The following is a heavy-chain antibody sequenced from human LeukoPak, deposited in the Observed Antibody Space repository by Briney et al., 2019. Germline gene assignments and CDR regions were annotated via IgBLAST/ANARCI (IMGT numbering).Heavy chain of an antibody. CDR2: IRSKANSYAT. Sequence: QPGGSLRLSCAASGFTFSGSAMHWVRQASGKGPEWVGRIRSKANSYATAYAASVKGRFTISSDDSKNTAYLQMNSLKTEDTAVYYCTRPDGYNYYWGQGTLVTVSS. V-gene: IGHV3-73*01. CDR1: GFTFSGSA. D-gene: IGHD5-24*01. J-gene: IGHJ4*02. CDR3: TRPDGYNYY.